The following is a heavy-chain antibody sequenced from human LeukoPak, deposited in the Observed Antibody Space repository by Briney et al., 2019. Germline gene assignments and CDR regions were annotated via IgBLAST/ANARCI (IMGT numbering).Heavy chain of an antibody. CDR3: ARVRLRRWFAGEFDS. CDR1: GYRFTHHY. CDR2: IFPKDDTT. J-gene: IGHJ5*01. V-gene: IGHV1-2*02. D-gene: IGHD3-10*01. Sequence: SVKVSCQASGYRFTHHYIHWLRQAPGQGLEWMGWIFPKDDTTYHSQKFQDRVNMTRNMYNNTVYLQLSALRSDDTAIYYCARVRLRRWFAGEFDSWGRGTVATVCS.